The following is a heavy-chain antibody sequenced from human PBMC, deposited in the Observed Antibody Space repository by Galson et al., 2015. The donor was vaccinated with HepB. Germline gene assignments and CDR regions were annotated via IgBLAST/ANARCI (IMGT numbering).Heavy chain of an antibody. CDR2: IKQDESDK. J-gene: IGHJ3*02. V-gene: IGHV3-7*01. D-gene: IGHD1-26*01. CDR1: GFTFSNYW. Sequence: SLRLSCAASGFTFSNYWMSWVRQAPGKGLEWVANIKQDESDKYYVDSVKGRFTISRDNAKNSLYLQMNSLRTEDTAVYYCTREGWELLGAFDIWGQGTTVTVSS. CDR3: TREGWELLGAFDI.